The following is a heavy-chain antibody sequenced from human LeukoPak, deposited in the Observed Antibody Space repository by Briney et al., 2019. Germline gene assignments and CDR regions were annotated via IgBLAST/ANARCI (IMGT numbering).Heavy chain of an antibody. J-gene: IGHJ4*02. CDR2: INHSGST. Sequence: SETLSLTCAVYGGSFSGYYWSWIRQPPGKGLEWIGEINHSGSTNYNPSLKSRVTISVDTSKNQFSLKLSSVTAADTTVYYCASHPGIAAAGTLFEFDYWGQGTLVTVSS. CDR1: GGSFSGYY. CDR3: ASHPGIAAAGTLFEFDY. D-gene: IGHD6-13*01. V-gene: IGHV4-34*01.